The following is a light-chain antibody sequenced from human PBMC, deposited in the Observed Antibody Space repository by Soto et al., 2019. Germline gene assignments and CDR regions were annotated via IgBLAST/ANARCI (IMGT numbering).Light chain of an antibody. Sequence: AILTTPSPYSLSASTGDSVTITCRASQGISRYLSWYQQKRGRAPKLLISAASALQSGVPARFSGSGSGTDFTLTISRLQHEDFATYYCQQTNSFSFGQGTKVDIK. CDR3: QQTNSFS. CDR1: QGISRY. J-gene: IGKJ1*01. CDR2: AAS. V-gene: IGKV1-8*01.